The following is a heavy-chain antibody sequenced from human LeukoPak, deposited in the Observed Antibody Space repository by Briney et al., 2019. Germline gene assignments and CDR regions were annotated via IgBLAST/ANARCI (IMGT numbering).Heavy chain of an antibody. V-gene: IGHV4-59*01. J-gene: IGHJ4*02. CDR2: IYYSGRT. Sequence: SETLSLTCSVSSGSISSYYWSWVRQPPGKGLEWIGYIYYSGRTSYNPSLKSRVTISVDTSKNHFSLTLSSVTAADTAVYYCARGQKYRNGYTVTELGSGYFDYWGQGTLVTVSS. CDR3: ARGQKYRNGYTVTELGSGYFDY. D-gene: IGHD5-18*01. CDR1: SGSISSYY.